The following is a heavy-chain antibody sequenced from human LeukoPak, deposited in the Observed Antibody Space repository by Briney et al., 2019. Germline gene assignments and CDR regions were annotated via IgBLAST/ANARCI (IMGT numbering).Heavy chain of an antibody. CDR3: ARGTLSDSSGYYPLYPIVLADY. V-gene: IGHV4-39*07. D-gene: IGHD3-22*01. Sequence: SETLSLTCTVSGGSISSSSYYWGWIRQPPGKGLEWIGSIYHSGSTNYNPSLKSRVTISVDKSKNQFSLKLSSVTAADTAVYYCARGTLSDSSGYYPLYPIVLADYWGQGTLVTVSS. CDR2: IYHSGST. J-gene: IGHJ4*02. CDR1: GGSISSSSYY.